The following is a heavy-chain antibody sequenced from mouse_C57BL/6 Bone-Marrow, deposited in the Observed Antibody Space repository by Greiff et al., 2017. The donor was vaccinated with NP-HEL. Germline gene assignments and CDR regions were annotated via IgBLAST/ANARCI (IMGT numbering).Heavy chain of an antibody. V-gene: IGHV1-19*01. J-gene: IGHJ2*01. Sequence: VHVKQSGPVLVKPGASVKMSCKASGYTFTDYYMNWVKQSHGKSLEWIGVINPYNGGTSYNQKFKGKATLTVDKSSSTAYMELNSLTSEDSAVYYCARGTTVVATPFDYWGQGTTLTVSS. CDR1: GYTFTDYY. CDR2: INPYNGGT. D-gene: IGHD1-1*01. CDR3: ARGTTVVATPFDY.